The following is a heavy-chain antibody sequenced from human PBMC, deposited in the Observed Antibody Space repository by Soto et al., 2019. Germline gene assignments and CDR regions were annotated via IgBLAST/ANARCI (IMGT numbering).Heavy chain of an antibody. V-gene: IGHV1-18*01. CDR3: ARSTSTLYYCYYYMDV. CDR1: GYTFTSYG. D-gene: IGHD2-2*01. J-gene: IGHJ6*03. Sequence: ASVKVSCKASGYTFTSYGISWVRQAPGQGLEWMGWISAYNGNTNYAQKLQGRVTMTTDTSTSTAYMELRSLRSDDTAVYYCARSTSTLYYCYYYMDVWGKGTTVTVSS. CDR2: ISAYNGNT.